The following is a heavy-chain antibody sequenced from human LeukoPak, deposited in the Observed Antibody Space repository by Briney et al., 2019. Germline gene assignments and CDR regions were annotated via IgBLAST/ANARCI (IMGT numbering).Heavy chain of an antibody. CDR2: ISGSGGGT. D-gene: IGHD5-12*01. CDR3: AKPATTSRPTNYFDY. Sequence: PGGSLRLSCAASGFTFSSYAMSWVRQAPGKGLEWVSTISGSGGGTYYADSVKGRFTISRDNSKNTLHLQMDSLRAEDTAIYYCAKPATTSRPTNYFDYWGQGTLVTVSS. V-gene: IGHV3-23*01. J-gene: IGHJ4*02. CDR1: GFTFSSYA.